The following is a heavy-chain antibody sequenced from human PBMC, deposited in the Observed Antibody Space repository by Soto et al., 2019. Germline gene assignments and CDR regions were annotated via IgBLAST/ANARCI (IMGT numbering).Heavy chain of an antibody. CDR1: GGTFSSYA. D-gene: IGHD2-2*01. CDR2: IIPIFGTA. CDR3: ARVGEDCSSTSCYRNFDY. V-gene: IGHV1-69*13. J-gene: IGHJ4*02. Sequence: GASVKVSCEASGGTFSSYAISWVRQAPGQGLEWMGGIIPIFGTANYAQKFQGRVTITADESTSTAYMELSSLRSEDTAVYYCARVGEDCSSTSCYRNFDYWGQGTLVTVSS.